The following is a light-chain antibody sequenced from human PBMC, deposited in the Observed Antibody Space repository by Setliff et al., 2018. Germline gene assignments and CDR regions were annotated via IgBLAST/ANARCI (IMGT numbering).Light chain of an antibody. CDR3: LQTHSSPLT. CDR1: HTIGSH. CDR2: AAS. V-gene: IGKV1-39*01. J-gene: IGKJ4*01. Sequence: IQMTQSPSSLSASVGDRVTITCRASHTIGSHLNWYQQKPGKAPKLLIYAASTLQSGVPSRFSGAGSGTDSTLTINSLQPEDFATYYCLQTHSSPLTFGGGTKVNIK.